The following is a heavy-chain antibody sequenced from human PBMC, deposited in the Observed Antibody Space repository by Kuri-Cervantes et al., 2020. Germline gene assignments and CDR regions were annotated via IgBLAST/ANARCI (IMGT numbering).Heavy chain of an antibody. CDR3: ARAGKYYDFWSGYYFDY. V-gene: IGHV4-61*08. D-gene: IGHD3-3*01. CDR1: GGSISSGDYY. J-gene: IGHJ4*02. CDR2: IYYSGST. Sequence: SETLSLTCTVSGGSISSGDYYWSWIRQPPGKGLEWIGYIYYSGSTNYNPSFKSRVTISVDTSKNQFSLKLSSVTAADTAVYYCARAGKYYDFWSGYYFDYWGQGTLVTVSS.